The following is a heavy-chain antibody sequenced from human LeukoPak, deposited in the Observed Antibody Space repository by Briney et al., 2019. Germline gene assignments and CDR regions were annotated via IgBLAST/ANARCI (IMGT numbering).Heavy chain of an antibody. Sequence: PSETLSLTCTVSGGSISSYYWSWIRQPPGKGLEWIGYIYYSGSTNYNPSLKSRVTISVDTSKNQFSLKLSSVTAADTAVYYCARTRKPTLWFGESLQDYWGQGTLVTVSS. D-gene: IGHD3-10*01. CDR2: IYYSGST. CDR1: GGSISSYY. J-gene: IGHJ4*02. CDR3: ARTRKPTLWFGESLQDY. V-gene: IGHV4-59*01.